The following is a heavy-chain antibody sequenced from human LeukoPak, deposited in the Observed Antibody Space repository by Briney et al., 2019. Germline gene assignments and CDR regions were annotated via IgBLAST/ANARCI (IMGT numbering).Heavy chain of an antibody. D-gene: IGHD3-3*01. Sequence: GASVKVSCKASGYTFTSYGISWVRQAPGQGLEWMGWISAYNGNTNYAQKLQGRVTMTTDTSTSTAYMELRSLRSDDTAVYYCARESVGFLERLQRYYYYGMDVWGQGTTVTVSS. V-gene: IGHV1-18*01. CDR3: ARESVGFLERLQRYYYYGMDV. J-gene: IGHJ6*02. CDR2: ISAYNGNT. CDR1: GYTFTSYG.